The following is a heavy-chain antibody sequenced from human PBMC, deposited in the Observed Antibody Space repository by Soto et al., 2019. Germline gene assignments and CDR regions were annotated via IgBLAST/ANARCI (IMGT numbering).Heavy chain of an antibody. CDR3: AREPAAGDWFDP. V-gene: IGHV1-18*01. CDR1: GYTFTSYG. J-gene: IGHJ5*02. Sequence: QVQLVQSGAEVKKPGASVKVSCKASGYTFTSYGITWVRQAPGQGLEWMGWINTYNGNTNYAQKLQGRVTMTTDTSTSTAYMELRSLRSDDTSVYYCAREPAAGDWFDPWGQGTLVTVSS. D-gene: IGHD6-13*01. CDR2: INTYNGNT.